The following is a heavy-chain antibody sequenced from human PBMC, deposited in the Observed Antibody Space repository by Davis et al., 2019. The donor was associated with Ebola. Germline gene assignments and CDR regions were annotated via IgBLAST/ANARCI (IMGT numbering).Heavy chain of an antibody. V-gene: IGHV3-9*01. CDR3: ARISPIGYYDFWSGPIDY. Sequence: GGSLRLSCAASGFTFSSNSMNWVRQAPGKGLEWVSGISWNSGSIGYADSVKGQFTISRDNAKNSLYLQMNSLRAEDTALYYCARISPIGYYDFWSGPIDYWGQGTLVTVSS. D-gene: IGHD3-3*01. CDR1: GFTFSSNS. CDR2: ISWNSGSI. J-gene: IGHJ4*02.